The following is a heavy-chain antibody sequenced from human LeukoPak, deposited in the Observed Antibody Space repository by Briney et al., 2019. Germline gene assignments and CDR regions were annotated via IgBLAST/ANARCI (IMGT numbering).Heavy chain of an antibody. V-gene: IGHV3-49*03. CDR2: IRSKAYGGTT. CDR1: GFTFGDYA. Sequence: GGSLRLSCTASGFTFGDYAMSWFRQAPGKGLEWVGFIRSKAYGGTTEYAASVKGRFTISRDDSKSIAYLQMNSLKTEDTAVYYCTRDQLRLLYYFDYWGQGTLVTVSS. CDR3: TRDQLRLLYYFDY. D-gene: IGHD5-12*01. J-gene: IGHJ4*02.